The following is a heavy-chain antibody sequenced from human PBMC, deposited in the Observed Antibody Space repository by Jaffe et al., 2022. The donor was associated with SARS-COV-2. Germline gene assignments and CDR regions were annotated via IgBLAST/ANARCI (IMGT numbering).Heavy chain of an antibody. J-gene: IGHJ5*02. CDR3: VTNPGLGRLDP. V-gene: IGHV1-3*04. CDR1: EYAFSGFA. CDR2: INIDNGDT. D-gene: IGHD2-8*02. Sequence: QVQLVQSGAEVKKPGASVKISCKASEYAFSGFAIHWVRRAPGQSLEWMGWINIDNGDTKYSQKFQDRVTITRDTSARTAYMELSSLRSEDTAVYHCVTNPGLGRLDPWGQGTLVTVSS.